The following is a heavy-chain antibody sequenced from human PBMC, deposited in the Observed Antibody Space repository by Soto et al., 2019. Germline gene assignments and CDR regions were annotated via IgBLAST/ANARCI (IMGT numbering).Heavy chain of an antibody. J-gene: IGHJ6*02. Sequence: SVKVSCKASGGTFSSYAISWVRQAPGQGLEWMGGIIPIFGTANYAQKFQGRVTITADESTSTAYMELSSLRSEDTAVYYCARDHITMVRGVIIPVNYYYGMDVWGQGTTVTVSS. CDR3: ARDHITMVRGVIIPVNYYYGMDV. D-gene: IGHD3-10*01. CDR1: GGTFSSYA. V-gene: IGHV1-69*13. CDR2: IIPIFGTA.